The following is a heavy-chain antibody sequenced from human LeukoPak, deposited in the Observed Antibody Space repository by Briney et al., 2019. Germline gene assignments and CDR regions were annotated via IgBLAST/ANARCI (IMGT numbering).Heavy chain of an antibody. CDR3: ASYDILTGYHSPFDY. CDR1: GFTFSSYG. J-gene: IGHJ4*02. Sequence: GGSLRLSCAASGFTFSSYGMHWVRQAPGKGLEWVAVISYDGKNMYYADSVKGRFTISRDNSQNTLYLQMNSLRVVDTGVYYCASYDILTGYHSPFDYWGQGSLVTVSS. V-gene: IGHV3-30*03. D-gene: IGHD3-9*01. CDR2: ISYDGKNM.